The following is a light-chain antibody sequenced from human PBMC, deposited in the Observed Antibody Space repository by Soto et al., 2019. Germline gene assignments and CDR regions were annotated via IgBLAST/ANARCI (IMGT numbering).Light chain of an antibody. CDR2: DVG. CDR1: NSDVGAYSY. CDR3: TSFTIVSTLV. V-gene: IGLV2-14*03. Sequence: QSALTQPASVSGSPGQSITISCTGTNSDVGAYSYVSWYQQYPGKAPKLLIYDVGARPSGISDRFSGSKSGNTASLTISGLQAEDEADYYCTSFTIVSTLVFGGGTKLTVL. J-gene: IGLJ3*02.